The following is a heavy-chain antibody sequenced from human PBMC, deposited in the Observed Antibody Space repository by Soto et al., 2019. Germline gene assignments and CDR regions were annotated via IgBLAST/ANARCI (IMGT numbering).Heavy chain of an antibody. J-gene: IGHJ5*02. CDR2: FDPEDGET. CDR3: ATVVPVVVVAATWTGWFDP. Sequence: VKVSCKVSGYTLTELSMHWVRQAPGKGLEWMGGFDPEDGETIYAQKFQGRVTMTEDTSTDTAYMELSSLRSEDTAVYYCATVVPVVVVAATWTGWFDPWGQGTLVTVSS. CDR1: GYTLTELS. D-gene: IGHD2-15*01. V-gene: IGHV1-24*01.